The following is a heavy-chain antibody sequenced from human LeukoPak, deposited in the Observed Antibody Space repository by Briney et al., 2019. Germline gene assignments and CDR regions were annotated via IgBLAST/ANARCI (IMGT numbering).Heavy chain of an antibody. CDR3: AKDRLSSYYDKSGHADY. Sequence: GSLRLSCAASGFTFTNFAMIWVRQGPGKGLEWVSTISASGATTYYTDSVKGRFTISRDNSRNTVYLVMKSLRVEDTALYYCAKDRLSSYYDKSGHADYWGRGTLVTVSS. V-gene: IGHV3-23*01. D-gene: IGHD3-22*01. CDR2: ISASGATT. J-gene: IGHJ4*01. CDR1: GFTFTNFA.